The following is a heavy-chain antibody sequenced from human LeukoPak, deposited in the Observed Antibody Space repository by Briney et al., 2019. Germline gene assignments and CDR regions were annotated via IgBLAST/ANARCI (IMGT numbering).Heavy chain of an antibody. CDR3: ARAGPYYYDTSSRYFDH. CDR2: ISSSSSYI. J-gene: IGHJ4*02. CDR1: GFTFSSYS. V-gene: IGHV3-21*01. D-gene: IGHD3-22*01. Sequence: GGSLRLSCAASGFTFSSYSMNWVRQAPGKGLEWVSSISSSSSYIYYADSVKGRFTISRDNAKNSLYLQMNSLRAEDTAVYYCARAGPYYYDTSSRYFDHWGQGTLVTVSS.